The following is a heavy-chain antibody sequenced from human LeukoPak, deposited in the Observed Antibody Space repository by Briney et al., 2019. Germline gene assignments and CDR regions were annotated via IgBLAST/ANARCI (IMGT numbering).Heavy chain of an antibody. J-gene: IGHJ4*02. D-gene: IGHD3-3*01. CDR1: GGSFSGYY. V-gene: IGHV3-23*01. CDR2: ISGSGGST. CDR3: AKEPLYYDFWSGFDY. Sequence: ETLSLTCAVYGGSFSGYYWSWIRQAPGKGLEWVSAISGSGGSTYYADSVKGRFTISRDNSKNTLYLQMNSLRAEDTAVYYCAKEPLYYDFWSGFDYWGQGTLVTVSS.